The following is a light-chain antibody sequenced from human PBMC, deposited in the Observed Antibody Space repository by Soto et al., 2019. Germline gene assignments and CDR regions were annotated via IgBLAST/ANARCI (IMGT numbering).Light chain of an antibody. J-gene: IGKJ4*01. CDR3: QQYNNWPLT. Sequence: EIVMTQSPATLSVSPGERATLSCRASQSVSSSLAWYHQKPGQGPRLLIYGASTRASGIPARFSGSGSGTEFTLTISSLQSEDSAVYYCQQYNNWPLTFGGGTKVEIK. CDR2: GAS. V-gene: IGKV3-15*01. CDR1: QSVSSS.